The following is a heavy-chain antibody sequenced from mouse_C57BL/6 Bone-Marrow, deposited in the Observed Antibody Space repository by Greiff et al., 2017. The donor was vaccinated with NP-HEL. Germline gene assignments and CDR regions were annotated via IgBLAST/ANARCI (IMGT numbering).Heavy chain of an antibody. D-gene: IGHD2-12*01. J-gene: IGHJ3*01. V-gene: IGHV5-6*01. Sequence: EVKLVESGGDLVKPGGSLKLSCAASGFTFSSYGMSWVRQTPDKRLEWVATISSGGSYTYYPDSVKGRFTISRDNAKNTLYLQMSSLKSEDTAMYYCARGHSSWFAYWGQGTLVTGSA. CDR1: GFTFSSYG. CDR3: ARGHSSWFAY. CDR2: ISSGGSYT.